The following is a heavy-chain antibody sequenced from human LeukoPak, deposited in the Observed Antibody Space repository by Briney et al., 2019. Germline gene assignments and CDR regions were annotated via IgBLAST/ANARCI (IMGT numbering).Heavy chain of an antibody. D-gene: IGHD2-2*01. CDR3: ARHAVRGYYFDY. J-gene: IGHJ4*02. Sequence: SETLSLTCTVSGGSISSYYWSWIRQPPGKGLEWIGYIYTSGSTNYNPSLKSRVTISVDTSKNQFSLKLSSVTAADTAVYYCARHAVRGYYFDYWGQGTLVTVSS. CDR2: IYTSGST. CDR1: GGSISSYY. V-gene: IGHV4-4*09.